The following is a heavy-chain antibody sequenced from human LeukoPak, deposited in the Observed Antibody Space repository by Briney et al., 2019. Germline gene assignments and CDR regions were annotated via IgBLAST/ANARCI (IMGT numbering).Heavy chain of an antibody. CDR3: ARTIRSDYYDSSGYYGCYFDL. CDR2: ISAYNGNT. V-gene: IGHV1-18*01. Sequence: ASVKVSCKASGYTFINYGISWVRQAPGQGLEWVGWISAYNGNTNYAQKLQGRITMTTDTSTSTAYMELRSLRSDDTAVYYCARTIRSDYYDSSGYYGCYFDLWGRGTLVTVSS. CDR1: GYTFINYG. D-gene: IGHD3-22*01. J-gene: IGHJ2*01.